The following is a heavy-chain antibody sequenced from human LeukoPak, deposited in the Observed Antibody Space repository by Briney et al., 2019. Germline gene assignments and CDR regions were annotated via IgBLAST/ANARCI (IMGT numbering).Heavy chain of an antibody. Sequence: PGGSLRLSCVASGFTFSNYNMNWVRQPPGKGLEWISGISGSHSTFYAASVKGRFTISRDNSKNTLYLQMNSLRGEDTAFYYCATETLVLGGFASWGQGILVTVSS. V-gene: IGHV3-69-1*02. D-gene: IGHD3-16*01. J-gene: IGHJ5*01. CDR3: ATETLVLGGFAS. CDR2: ISGSHST. CDR1: GFTFSNYN.